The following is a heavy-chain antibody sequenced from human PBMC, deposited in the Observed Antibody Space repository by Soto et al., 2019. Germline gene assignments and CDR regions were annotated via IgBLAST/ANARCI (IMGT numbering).Heavy chain of an antibody. J-gene: IGHJ4*02. CDR3: AKGPSYYDSSGPDY. CDR1: GFTFSSYG. V-gene: IGHV3-30*18. Sequence: QVQLAESGGGVVQPGRSLRLSCAASGFTFSSYGMHWVRQAPGKGLEWVAVISYDGSNKYYADSVKGRFTISRDNSKNTLYLQMNSLRAEDTAVYYCAKGPSYYDSSGPDYWGQGTLVTVS. D-gene: IGHD3-22*01. CDR2: ISYDGSNK.